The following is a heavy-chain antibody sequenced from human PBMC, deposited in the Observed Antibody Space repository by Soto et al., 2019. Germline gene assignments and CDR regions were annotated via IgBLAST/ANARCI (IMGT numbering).Heavy chain of an antibody. Sequence: PSETLSLTYAFYGSSLAGYDWSCVRHPPGKGLEWVGEITQSGSTNYDPSLKSRVTISMDTSRNQFSLRLSSVTPADTAKYYCARDPNASAFDVWGRGTMVSVS. CDR3: ARDPNASAFDV. V-gene: IGHV4-34*01. J-gene: IGHJ3*01. CDR2: ITQSGST. CDR1: GSSLAGYD.